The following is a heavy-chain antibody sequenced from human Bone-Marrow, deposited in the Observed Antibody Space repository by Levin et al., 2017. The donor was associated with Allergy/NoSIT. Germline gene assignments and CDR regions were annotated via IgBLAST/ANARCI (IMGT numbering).Heavy chain of an antibody. CDR3: TGGPSGVRG. CDR2: IYSVGTT. V-gene: IGHV3-53*01. Sequence: ETLSLTCAVSGFTFSNNYMSWVRQAPGAGLEWVSLIYSVGTTYYADSVKGRFTISRDNSRNTLYLQMNSLRAEDTAVYYCTGGPSGVRGWGQGTRVTVSS. D-gene: IGHD3-16*01. J-gene: IGHJ4*02. CDR1: GFTFSNNY.